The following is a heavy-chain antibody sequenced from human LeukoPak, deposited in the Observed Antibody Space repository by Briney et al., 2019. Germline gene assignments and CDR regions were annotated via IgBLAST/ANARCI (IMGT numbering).Heavy chain of an antibody. V-gene: IGHV3-23*01. D-gene: IGHD2-21*01. J-gene: IGHJ4*02. Sequence: GGSLRLSRAASGFTFSSYAMSWVRQAPGKGLEWVSAISGSGGSTYYADSVKGRFTISRDNSKNTLYLQMNSLRAEDTAVYYCAKGGSSLGAIAIVFGFDYWGQGTLVTVSS. CDR1: GFTFSSYA. CDR3: AKGGSSLGAIAIVFGFDY. CDR2: ISGSGGST.